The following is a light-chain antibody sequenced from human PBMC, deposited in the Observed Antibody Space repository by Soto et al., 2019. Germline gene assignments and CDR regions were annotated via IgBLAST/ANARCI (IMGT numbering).Light chain of an antibody. CDR2: GAS. Sequence: EIVLTLSPGTLSLSPGERATLSCRASQSVSSSYLAWYQQKPGQAPRLLIYGASSRATGIPDRFGGSGSGTDFTLTISRLEPEDFAVYYCQQYGSSPPFTFGQGTKVDIK. V-gene: IGKV3-20*01. J-gene: IGKJ1*01. CDR3: QQYGSSPPFT. CDR1: QSVSSSY.